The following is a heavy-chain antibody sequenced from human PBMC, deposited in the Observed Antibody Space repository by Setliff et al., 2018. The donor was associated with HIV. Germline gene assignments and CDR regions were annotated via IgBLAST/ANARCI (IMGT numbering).Heavy chain of an antibody. CDR1: GYTFTGYH. Sequence: ASVKVSCKASGYTFTGYHMHWVRQAPGQGLEWMGWINTNTGNPTYAQDFTGRFVFSLDTSVSTAYLQISSLKAEDTAVYYCARDHDYGDLSRNWFYMDVWGKGTTVTVSS. CDR3: ARDHDYGDLSRNWFYMDV. D-gene: IGHD4-17*01. V-gene: IGHV7-4-1*02. CDR2: INTNTGNP. J-gene: IGHJ6*03.